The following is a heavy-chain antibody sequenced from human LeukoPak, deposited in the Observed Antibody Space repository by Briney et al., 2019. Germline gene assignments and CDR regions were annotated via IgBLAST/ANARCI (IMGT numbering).Heavy chain of an antibody. J-gene: IGHJ4*02. D-gene: IGHD5-24*01. Sequence: GGSLRLSCVASGFSFGSYWMAWVRQAPGKGLEWVANMKHDGIEKYHVDSVMGRFTISRDNTKNSLYLHMSSLRVEDTAVYYCAREGREGYNYPALDFWGQGILVTVSS. CDR2: MKHDGIEK. CDR3: AREGREGYNYPALDF. CDR1: GFSFGSYW. V-gene: IGHV3-7*05.